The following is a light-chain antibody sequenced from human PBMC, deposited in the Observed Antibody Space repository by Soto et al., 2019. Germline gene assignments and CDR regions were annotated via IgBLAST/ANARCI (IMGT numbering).Light chain of an antibody. Sequence: QSALTQPASVSGSPGQSITISCTGTSSDIGSYNLVSWYQQHPGKAPKRMSYEGSKRPSGVSDRFSGSKSGNTASLTISGLQAEDEADYYCCSYAGSSTWVFGGGPKLPS. J-gene: IGLJ3*02. V-gene: IGLV2-23*01. CDR3: CSYAGSSTWV. CDR2: EGS. CDR1: SSDIGSYNL.